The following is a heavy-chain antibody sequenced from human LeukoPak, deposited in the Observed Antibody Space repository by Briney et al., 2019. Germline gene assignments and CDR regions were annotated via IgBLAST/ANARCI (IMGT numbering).Heavy chain of an antibody. Sequence: SETLSFTCTVSGGSISSYYWSWIRQPPGKGLEWIGYIYYSGSTNYNPSLKSRVTISVDTSKNQFSLKLSSVTAADTAVYYCARAVGATSPRAFDIWAKGQWSPSLQ. CDR2: IYYSGST. D-gene: IGHD1-26*01. J-gene: IGHJ3*02. CDR1: GGSISSYY. V-gene: IGHV4-59*01. CDR3: ARAVGATSPRAFDI.